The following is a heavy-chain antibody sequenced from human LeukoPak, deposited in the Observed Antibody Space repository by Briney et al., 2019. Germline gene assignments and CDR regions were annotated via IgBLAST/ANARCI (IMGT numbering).Heavy chain of an antibody. CDR3: ARDRLDYYGSGSYYLPFDY. J-gene: IGHJ4*02. D-gene: IGHD3-10*01. Sequence: GSSVKVSCTASGGTFSSYAISWVRQAPGQGLEWMGGIIPIFGTANYAQTFQGRVTITTDESTSTAYMELSSLRSEDTAVYYCARDRLDYYGSGSYYLPFDYWGQGTLVTVSS. CDR2: IIPIFGTA. CDR1: GGTFSSYA. V-gene: IGHV1-69*05.